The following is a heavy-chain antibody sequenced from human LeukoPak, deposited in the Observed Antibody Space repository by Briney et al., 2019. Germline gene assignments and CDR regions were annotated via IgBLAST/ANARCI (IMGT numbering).Heavy chain of an antibody. D-gene: IGHD3-22*01. CDR3: AKIPSYDSSGYYPDY. Sequence: GGSLRLSCAASGFTFSSYGMHWVRQAPGKGLEWVAFIRYDGSNKYYADSVKGRFTISRDNSKNTLYLQMDSLRAEDTAVYYCAKIPSYDSSGYYPDYWGQGTLVTVSS. CDR2: IRYDGSNK. J-gene: IGHJ4*02. V-gene: IGHV3-30*02. CDR1: GFTFSSYG.